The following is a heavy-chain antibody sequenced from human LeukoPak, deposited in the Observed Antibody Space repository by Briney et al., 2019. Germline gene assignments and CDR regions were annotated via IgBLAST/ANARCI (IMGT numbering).Heavy chain of an antibody. J-gene: IGHJ4*02. CDR1: GFTFSNYA. D-gene: IGHD3-9*01. Sequence: GGSLTLLCAPCGFTFSNYAMSGVRQARGEGGEWVSAISGSGGSTYYADSVKGRFTISRDNSKNTLYLQMNSLRAEDTAVYYCATMTSPRYFDWSPGDYWGQGTLVTVSS. V-gene: IGHV3-23*01. CDR2: ISGSGGST. CDR3: ATMTSPRYFDWSPGDY.